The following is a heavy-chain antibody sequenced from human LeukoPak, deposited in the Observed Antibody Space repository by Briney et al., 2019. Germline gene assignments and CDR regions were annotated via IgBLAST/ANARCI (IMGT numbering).Heavy chain of an antibody. D-gene: IGHD3-16*01. V-gene: IGHV4-59*08. Sequence: SETLSLTCTVSGGSISSYYWSWIRQPPGKGLEWIGEIYHSGSANYNPSLKSRVTISVDKSKNQFSLKLSSVTAADTAVYYCARHNVLNTWGLGSNWFDPWGQGTLVTVSA. CDR2: IYHSGSA. J-gene: IGHJ5*02. CDR3: ARHNVLNTWGLGSNWFDP. CDR1: GGSISSYY.